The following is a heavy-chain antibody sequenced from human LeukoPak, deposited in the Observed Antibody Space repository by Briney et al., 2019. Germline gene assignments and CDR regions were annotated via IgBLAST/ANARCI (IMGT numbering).Heavy chain of an antibody. CDR1: GFTFSSYS. D-gene: IGHD3-16*02. CDR2: ISSSSSTI. V-gene: IGHV3-48*01. CDR3: ARDPGYYDYVWGSYRYDGYFDY. J-gene: IGHJ4*02. Sequence: GGSLRLSCAASGFTFSSYSMNWVRQAPGKGLEWVSYISSSSSTIYYADSVKGRFTISRDNAKNSLYLQMNSLRAEDTAVYYCARDPGYYDYVWGSYRYDGYFDYWGQGTLVTVPS.